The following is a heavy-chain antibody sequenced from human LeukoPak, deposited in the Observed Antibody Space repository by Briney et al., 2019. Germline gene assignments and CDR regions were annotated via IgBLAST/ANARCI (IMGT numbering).Heavy chain of an antibody. CDR3: AKSRLWFGDFDD. V-gene: IGHV3-23*01. CDR1: GFTFRNYA. J-gene: IGHJ4*02. Sequence: PGGSLRLSCAASGFTFRNYAMSWVRQAPGKGLEWVSGISGSGGSTYYADSLKGRFIISRDNPKNTMYLQMNSLRGEDTAVYYCAKSRLWFGDFDDWGQGTLVTVSS. CDR2: ISGSGGST. D-gene: IGHD3-10*01.